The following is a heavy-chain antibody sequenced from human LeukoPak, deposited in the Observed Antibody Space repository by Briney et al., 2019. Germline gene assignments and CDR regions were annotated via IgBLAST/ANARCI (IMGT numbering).Heavy chain of an antibody. J-gene: IGHJ4*02. CDR3: ARIGLRGVIISRPLDY. V-gene: IGHV1-18*01. CDR1: GYTFTSYG. CDR2: ISAYNGNR. D-gene: IGHD3-16*02. Sequence: ASVKVSCKASGYTFTSYGITWVRQAPGQGLEWMGWISAYNGNRNYAQKLQGRVTMTRNTSISTAYMELSSLRSEDTAVYYCARIGLRGVIISRPLDYWGQGTLVTVSS.